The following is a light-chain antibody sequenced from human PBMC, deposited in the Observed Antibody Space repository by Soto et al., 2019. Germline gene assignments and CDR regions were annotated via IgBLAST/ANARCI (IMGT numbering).Light chain of an antibody. CDR3: QQLSGYPWT. CDR2: AAS. CDR1: QGIDNY. Sequence: IKLTQSPSSLSASVGDRVTITCRASQGIDNYLAWYQQKPGTAPKLLIYAASTLQSGVPSRFSGRGSGTDFTLTISSLQPEDFATYSCQQLSGYPWTFGQGTKVEIK. J-gene: IGKJ1*01. V-gene: IGKV1-9*01.